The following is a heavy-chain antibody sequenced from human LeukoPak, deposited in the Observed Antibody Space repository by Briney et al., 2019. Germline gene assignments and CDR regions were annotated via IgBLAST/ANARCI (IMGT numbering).Heavy chain of an antibody. CDR1: GYSFTSYW. CDR3: ATAPFEYSSSSTLYYFDY. V-gene: IGHV5-10-1*01. J-gene: IGHJ4*02. CDR2: IDPSDSYT. Sequence: GESLRISCKGSGYSFTSYWISWVRLMPGKGLEWMGRIDPSDSYTNYSPSFQGHVTISADKSISTAYLQWSSLKASDTAMYYCATAPFEYSSSSTLYYFDYWGQGTLVTVSS. D-gene: IGHD6-6*01.